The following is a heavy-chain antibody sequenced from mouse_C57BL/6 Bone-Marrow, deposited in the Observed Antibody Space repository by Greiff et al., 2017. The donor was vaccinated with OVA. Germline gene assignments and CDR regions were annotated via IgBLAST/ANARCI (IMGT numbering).Heavy chain of an antibody. Sequence: EVHLVESGGGLVKPGGSLKLSCAASGFTFSSYAISDGGSYTYYPDNVKGRFTISRDNAKNNLYLQMSHLKSEDTAMYYCARYYGSSSHWYFDVWGTGTTVTVSS. CDR2: SDGGSYT. D-gene: IGHD1-1*01. CDR1: GFTFSSYA. J-gene: IGHJ1*03. V-gene: IGHV5-4*01. CDR3: ARYYGSSSHWYFDV.